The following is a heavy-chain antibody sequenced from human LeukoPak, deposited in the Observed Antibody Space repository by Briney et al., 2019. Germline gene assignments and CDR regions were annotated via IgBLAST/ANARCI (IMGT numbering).Heavy chain of an antibody. CDR3: ARVSSRRFDP. Sequence: KPSETLSLTCTVSGGSISSSSYYWTWVRQPAGKGLEWIGRISTSENTNYNPSLKSRVTIAVDMSKNQFSLKLSSVTAADTAVYYCARVSSRRFDPWGQGTLVTVSS. D-gene: IGHD2-2*01. CDR2: ISTSENT. J-gene: IGHJ5*02. CDR1: GGSISSSSYY. V-gene: IGHV4-61*02.